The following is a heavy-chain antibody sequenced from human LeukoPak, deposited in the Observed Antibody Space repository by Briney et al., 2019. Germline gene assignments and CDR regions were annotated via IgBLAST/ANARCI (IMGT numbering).Heavy chain of an antibody. CDR2: IKSDGSST. J-gene: IGHJ4*02. Sequence: PGGSLRLSCAASGFTFSSYWMHWVRQAPGKGLVWVSRIKSDGSSTSYADSVKGRFTISRDNAKNTLYLQMNSLRAEDTAVYYCARGPPLDYWGQGTLVTVSS. CDR1: GFTFSSYW. CDR3: ARGPPLDY. V-gene: IGHV3-74*01.